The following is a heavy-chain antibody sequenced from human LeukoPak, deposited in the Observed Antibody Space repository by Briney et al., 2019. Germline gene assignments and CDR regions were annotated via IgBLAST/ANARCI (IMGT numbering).Heavy chain of an antibody. CDR2: ISYDVSHK. CDR3: AKGPETGWYEYFQH. Sequence: QPGGSLRLSCAASGYPFSSYGMHWVRQAPGKGLEWVAVISYDVSHKYYADSVKGRFTISRDNSKNTLYLQMNSLRAEDTAVYYCAKGPETGWYEYFQHWGQGTLVTASS. J-gene: IGHJ1*01. CDR1: GYPFSSYG. D-gene: IGHD6-19*01. V-gene: IGHV3-30*18.